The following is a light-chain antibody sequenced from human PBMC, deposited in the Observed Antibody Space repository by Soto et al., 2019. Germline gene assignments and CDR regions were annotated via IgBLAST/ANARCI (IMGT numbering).Light chain of an antibody. CDR2: AAS. J-gene: IGKJ2*01. CDR3: QQSDSTPYT. CDR1: QSISSY. Sequence: DIQMTQSPSSLSASVGDRVTITCRASQSISSYLHWYQQKPGKASKLLIYAASSLHSGVPSRFSGSGSGTDFTLTISSLQPEDFATYYCQQSDSTPYTFGQGTKLEIK. V-gene: IGKV1-39*01.